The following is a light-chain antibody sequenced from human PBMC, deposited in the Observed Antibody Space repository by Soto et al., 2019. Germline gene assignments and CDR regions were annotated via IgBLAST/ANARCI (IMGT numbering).Light chain of an antibody. V-gene: IGLV2-14*01. CDR2: GVR. Sequence: QSALTQPASVSGSPGQSITISCTGTSSDVGGYNYISWYQQHPGKAPKLMIYGVRNRPSGVSNRFSGSKSGNTASLTISGLQAEDEADYYCSSYTSSGTYVFGTGTKVTVL. CDR3: SSYTSSGTYV. CDR1: SSDVGGYNY. J-gene: IGLJ1*01.